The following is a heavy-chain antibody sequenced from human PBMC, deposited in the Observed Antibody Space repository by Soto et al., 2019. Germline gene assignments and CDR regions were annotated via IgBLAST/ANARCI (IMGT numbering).Heavy chain of an antibody. CDR3: ARSSDVVVIAIGYFQH. V-gene: IGHV3-21*01. CDR1: GFTFSSYS. Sequence: EVQLVESGGGLVKPGGSLRLSCAASGFTFSSYSMNWVRQAPGKGLEWVSSISSSSSYIYYEDSVKGRFTISRDNAKNSLYLQMNSLRAEDTAVYYCARSSDVVVIAIGYFQHWGQGTLVTVSS. J-gene: IGHJ1*01. D-gene: IGHD2-21*01. CDR2: ISSSSSYI.